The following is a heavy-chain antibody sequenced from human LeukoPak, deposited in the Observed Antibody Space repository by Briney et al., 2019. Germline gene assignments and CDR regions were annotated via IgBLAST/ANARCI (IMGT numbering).Heavy chain of an antibody. Sequence: GGSLRLSCAASGFTFSSYSMNWVRQAPGQGLEWVSSISSTSTYIYYADSVKGRFTISRDNAKNSLYLQMNSLRAEDTAVYYCASSGIVVLGATYGSAFDYWGQGTLVTVSS. CDR3: ASSGIVVLGATYGSAFDY. V-gene: IGHV3-21*01. J-gene: IGHJ4*02. CDR1: GFTFSSYS. D-gene: IGHD2-15*01. CDR2: ISSTSTYI.